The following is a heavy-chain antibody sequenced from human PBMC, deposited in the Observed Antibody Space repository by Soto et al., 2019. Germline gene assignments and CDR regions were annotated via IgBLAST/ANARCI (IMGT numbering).Heavy chain of an antibody. Sequence: XSVKVSCKASGYTFTCYYMHWVRQAPGQGLEWMGWINPNSGGTNYAQKFQGWVTMTRDTSISTAYMELSRLRSDDTAVYYCARGTTVTTGAYYYGMDVWGQGSTVTVSS. V-gene: IGHV1-2*04. CDR2: INPNSGGT. J-gene: IGHJ6*02. CDR1: GYTFTCYY. CDR3: ARGTTVTTGAYYYGMDV. D-gene: IGHD4-17*01.